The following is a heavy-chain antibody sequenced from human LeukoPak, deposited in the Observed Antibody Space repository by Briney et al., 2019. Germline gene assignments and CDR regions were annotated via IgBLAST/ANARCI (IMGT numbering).Heavy chain of an antibody. CDR2: IKEDGSEK. CDR1: GFTFSTHW. J-gene: IGHJ4*02. V-gene: IGHV3-7*01. CDR3: ARGYLDDFWSGHF. Sequence: GGSLRLSCAASGFTFSTHWMSWVRQVPGKGLEWVANIKEDGSEKYYVDSVKGRFTISRDNAKKSLYLQMNSLRAEDSAIYYCARGYLDDFWSGHFWGQGTQVTVSS. D-gene: IGHD3-3*01.